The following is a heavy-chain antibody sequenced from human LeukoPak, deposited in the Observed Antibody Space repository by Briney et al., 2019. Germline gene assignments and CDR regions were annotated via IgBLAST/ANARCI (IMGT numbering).Heavy chain of an antibody. Sequence: GGSLRPSCAASGFTFSSYWMTWVRQAPGKGLEWVANINQDESEEYYVDSVKGRFTISRDNAQNSLYLQMNSLRAEDTAVYYCARERTRVVVGATGSNWFDPWGQGTLVTVSS. CDR3: ARERTRVVVGATGSNWFDP. D-gene: IGHD2-15*01. CDR1: GFTFSSYW. J-gene: IGHJ5*02. V-gene: IGHV3-7*05. CDR2: INQDESEE.